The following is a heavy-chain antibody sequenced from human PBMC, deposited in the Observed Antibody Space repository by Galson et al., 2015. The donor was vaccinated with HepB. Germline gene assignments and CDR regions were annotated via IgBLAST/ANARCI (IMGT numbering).Heavy chain of an antibody. Sequence: SLRLSCAASGFTFSSYAMHWVRQAPGKGLEWVAVISYDGSNKYYADSVKGRFTISRDNSKNTLYLQMNSLRAEDTAVYYCARVGYYYDSSGYFDLWGRGTLVTVSS. CDR2: ISYDGSNK. V-gene: IGHV3-30-3*01. J-gene: IGHJ2*01. CDR1: GFTFSSYA. CDR3: ARVGYYYDSSGYFDL. D-gene: IGHD3-22*01.